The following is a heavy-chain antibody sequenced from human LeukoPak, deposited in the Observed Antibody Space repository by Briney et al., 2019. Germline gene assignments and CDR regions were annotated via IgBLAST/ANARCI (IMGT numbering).Heavy chain of an antibody. CDR2: IYYSGST. J-gene: IGHJ3*02. CDR1: GGSISSSDYY. Sequence: SETLSLTCTVSGGSISSSDYYWGWIRQPPGKGLEWIGSIYYSGSTYYNPSLKSRVTISADTSKNQFSLKLSSVTAADTALYYCAREVRTFVGTLDVFDIWGQGTMVTVSS. CDR3: AREVRTFVGTLDVFDI. D-gene: IGHD1-14*01. V-gene: IGHV4-39*07.